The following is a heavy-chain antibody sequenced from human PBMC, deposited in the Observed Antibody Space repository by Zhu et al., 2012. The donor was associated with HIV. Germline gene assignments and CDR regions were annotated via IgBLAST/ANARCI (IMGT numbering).Heavy chain of an antibody. V-gene: IGHV4-4*02. J-gene: IGHJ6*03. CDR3: ATKKGYAMTYYYYYIDV. Sequence: QVQLQESGPTLVKPSETLSLTCTVSGGSISGNNWWSWVRQSPAMGLEWIGEIHHSGTTNYNPSLKSRVTISVDKSKKQFSLKLTSVTAADTAIYYCATKKGYAMTYYYYYIDVWGKGPRSPSP. CDR1: GGSISGNNW. CDR2: IHHSGTT.